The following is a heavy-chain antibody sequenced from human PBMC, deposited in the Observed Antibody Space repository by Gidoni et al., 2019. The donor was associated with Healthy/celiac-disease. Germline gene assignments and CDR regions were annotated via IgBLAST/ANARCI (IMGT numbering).Heavy chain of an antibody. CDR3: TRDAVAGIGEYFQH. D-gene: IGHD6-19*01. J-gene: IGHJ1*01. V-gene: IGHV3-49*03. CDR1: GFTFGDYA. Sequence: EVQLVESGGGLLQPVRSLRLSCTSSGFTFGDYAMSWFRQAPGKGLEWVGFIRSKAYGGTTEYAASVKGRFTIARDDSKSIAYLQMNSLKTEDTAVYYCTRDAVAGIGEYFQHWGQGTLVTVSS. CDR2: IRSKAYGGTT.